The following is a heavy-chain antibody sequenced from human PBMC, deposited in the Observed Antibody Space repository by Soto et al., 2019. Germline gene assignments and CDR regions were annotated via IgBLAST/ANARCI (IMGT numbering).Heavy chain of an antibody. Sequence: ASVKVSCKASGYTFTTYDINWERQAPGQGLEWMGWMNPNRTNTGYAEKFQGRVTMTRDTSISTAYMELSSLRYDDTAVYYCVRGGFLSHDHVIIAPATLGFDPWGQGTLVTV. V-gene: IGHV1-8*01. CDR3: VRGGFLSHDHVIIAPATLGFDP. D-gene: IGHD2-2*01. J-gene: IGHJ5*02. CDR1: GYTFTTYD. CDR2: MNPNRTNT.